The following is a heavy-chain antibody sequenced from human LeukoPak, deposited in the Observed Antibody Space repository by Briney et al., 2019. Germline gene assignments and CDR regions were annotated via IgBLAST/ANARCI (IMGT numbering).Heavy chain of an antibody. Sequence: ASVKVSCKASGYTFTSYYMHWVRQAPGQGLEWMGIINPSGGSTSYAQKFQGRVTMTRDTSISTAYMELSRLRSDDTAVYYCASGSGSRNWGQGTLVTVSS. CDR3: ASGSGSRN. J-gene: IGHJ4*02. CDR1: GYTFTSYY. D-gene: IGHD3-22*01. CDR2: INPSGGST. V-gene: IGHV1-46*01.